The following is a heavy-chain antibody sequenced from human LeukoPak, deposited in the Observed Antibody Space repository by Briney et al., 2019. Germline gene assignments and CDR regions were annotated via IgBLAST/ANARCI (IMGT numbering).Heavy chain of an antibody. CDR1: GGTFSSYA. V-gene: IGHV1-69*13. CDR3: ARGPGIAAALDY. J-gene: IGHJ4*02. D-gene: IGHD6-13*01. Sequence: SVKVSCKASGGTFSSYAISWVRQAPGQGLEWMGGIIPIFGTANYAQQFQGRVTITADESTSTAYMELSSLRSEDTAVYYCARGPGIAAALDYWGQGTLVTVSS. CDR2: IIPIFGTA.